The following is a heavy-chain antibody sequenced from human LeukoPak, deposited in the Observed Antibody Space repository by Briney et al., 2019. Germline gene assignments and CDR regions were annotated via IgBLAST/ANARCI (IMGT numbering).Heavy chain of an antibody. CDR2: IIPIFGTA. V-gene: IGHV1-69*13. Sequence: SVKVSCKASGGTFSSYAISWVRQAPGQGLEWMGGIIPIFGTANYAQKFQGRVTITADESRSTAYMELSSLRSEDTAVYYCARSGTTSYYYYYYGMDVWGQGTTVTVSS. CDR3: ARSGTTSYYYYYYGMDV. D-gene: IGHD1-7*01. CDR1: GGTFSSYA. J-gene: IGHJ6*02.